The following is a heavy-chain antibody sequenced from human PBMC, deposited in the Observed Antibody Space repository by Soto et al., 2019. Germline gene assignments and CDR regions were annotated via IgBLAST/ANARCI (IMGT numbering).Heavy chain of an antibody. D-gene: IGHD3-10*01. CDR1: GGTLSDHG. Sequence: QVQLEQSGAEVKKPGSSVKISCKASGGTLSDHGVSWLRQAPGQGLEWVGGTIPVFNTAKYAPKFQGRVTIAADKSTKVPSREWGGLSDDDTAFYSCARGVYGSGNYYTGPSAFKIWVKGTLVIV. CDR2: TIPVFNTA. V-gene: IGHV1-69*06. CDR3: ARGVYGSGNYYTGPSAFKI. J-gene: IGHJ4*03.